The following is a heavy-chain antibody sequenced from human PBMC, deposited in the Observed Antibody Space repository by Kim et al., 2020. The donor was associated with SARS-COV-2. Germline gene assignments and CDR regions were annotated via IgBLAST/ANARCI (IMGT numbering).Heavy chain of an antibody. J-gene: IGHJ6*02. V-gene: IGHV5-51*01. CDR2: IYPGDSDT. CDR1: GYSFTSYW. D-gene: IGHD5-18*01. CDR3: ARLKRDTAMDLPYYYYGMDV. Sequence: GESLKISCKGSGYSFTSYWIGWVRQMPGKGLEWMGIIYPGDSDTRYSPSFQGQVTISADKSISTAYLQWSSLKASDTAMYYCARLKRDTAMDLPYYYYGMDVWGQGTTVTVSS.